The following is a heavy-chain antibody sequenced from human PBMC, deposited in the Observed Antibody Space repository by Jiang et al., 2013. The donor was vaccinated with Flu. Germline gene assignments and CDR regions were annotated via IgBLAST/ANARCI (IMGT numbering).Heavy chain of an antibody. Sequence: CTGSGFTFGDYAVSWLRQAPRKGLEWVGFIRNKLYRGTTDYAASVKGRFTISRDDSKSIAYLQMSSLKTEDTAVYYCTRDLVRDIILIPTTYFDYWGQGALVTVSS. CDR2: IRNKLYRGTT. CDR1: GFTFGDYA. D-gene: IGHD2-8*01. V-gene: IGHV3-49*03. J-gene: IGHJ4*02. CDR3: TRDLVRDIILIPTTYFDY.